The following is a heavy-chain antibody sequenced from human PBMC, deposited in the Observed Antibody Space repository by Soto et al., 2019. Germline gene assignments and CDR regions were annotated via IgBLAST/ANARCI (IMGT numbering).Heavy chain of an antibody. CDR1: GGSISNYY. CDR2: IYYSGST. Sequence: QVQLEESGPGLVKPSETLSLTCTVSGGSISNYYRSWIRQPPGKGLEWIGYIYYSGSTNYNPSRNSRVNISVDTSKNQCSLKLSSVTAADTAVYYCARGDGYNWGYYFDYWGQGTLVTVSS. V-gene: IGHV4-59*01. J-gene: IGHJ4*02. CDR3: ARGDGYNWGYYFDY. D-gene: IGHD5-12*01.